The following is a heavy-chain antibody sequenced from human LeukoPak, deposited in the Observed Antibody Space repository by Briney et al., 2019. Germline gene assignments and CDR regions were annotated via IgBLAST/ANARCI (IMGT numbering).Heavy chain of an antibody. CDR2: INWNGGST. Sequence: GGSLRLSCAASGFTFDDYGMSWVRQAPGKGLEWVSGINWNGGSTGYADSVKGLFTISRDNAKNSLYLQMNSLRAEDTALYYCARGPYDSSGYYYTSYFQHWGQGTLVTVSS. V-gene: IGHV3-20*04. CDR1: GFTFDDYG. CDR3: ARGPYDSSGYYYTSYFQH. D-gene: IGHD3-22*01. J-gene: IGHJ1*01.